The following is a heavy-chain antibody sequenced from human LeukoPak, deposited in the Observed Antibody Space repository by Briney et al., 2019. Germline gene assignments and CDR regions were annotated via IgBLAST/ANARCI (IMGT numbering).Heavy chain of an antibody. D-gene: IGHD3-22*01. CDR3: ARGPRYDSSGYLPYYYYMDV. J-gene: IGHJ6*03. V-gene: IGHV4-34*01. CDR2: INHSGST. CDR1: GGSFSGYY. Sequence: SETLSLTCAVYGGSFSGYYWSWIRQPPGKGLEWIGEINHSGSTNYNPSLKSRVTISVDTSKNQFSLKLSSVTAADTDVYYCARGPRYDSSGYLPYYYYMDVWGKGTTVTVSS.